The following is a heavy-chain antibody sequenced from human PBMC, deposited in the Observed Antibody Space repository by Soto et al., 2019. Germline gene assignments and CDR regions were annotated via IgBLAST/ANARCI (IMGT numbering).Heavy chain of an antibody. CDR2: IYYSGST. CDR1: GGSISSGDYY. D-gene: IGHD3-3*01. CDR3: ARDSPTQGLYSYYDFWSGYYGRGMDV. J-gene: IGHJ6*02. Sequence: PSETLSLTCTVSGGSISSGDYYWSWIRQPPGKGLEWIGYIYYSGSTYYNPSLKSRVTISVDTSKNQFSLKLSSVTAADTAVYYCARDSPTQGLYSYYDFWSGYYGRGMDVWGQGTTVTVSS. V-gene: IGHV4-30-4*01.